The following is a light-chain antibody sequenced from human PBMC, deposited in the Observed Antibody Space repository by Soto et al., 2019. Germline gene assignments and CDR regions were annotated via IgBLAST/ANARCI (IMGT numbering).Light chain of an antibody. V-gene: IGLV2-14*03. CDR2: DVS. J-gene: IGLJ2*01. Sequence: QSALTQPASVSGSPGQSITISCTGTSGDVGSYNYVSWYQQHPGKAPKLMIYDVSDRPSGVSNRFSGSKSGNTASLTISGLQAEDEANYSCSSYTTSDTLVFGGGTKLTVL. CDR1: SGDVGSYNY. CDR3: SSYTTSDTLV.